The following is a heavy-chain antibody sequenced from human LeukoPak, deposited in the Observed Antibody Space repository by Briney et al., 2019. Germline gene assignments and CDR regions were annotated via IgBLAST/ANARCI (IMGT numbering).Heavy chain of an antibody. V-gene: IGHV6-1*01. CDR2: TYYRSKWYN. D-gene: IGHD3-16*01. J-gene: IGHJ4*02. Sequence: SQTLSLTCAISGDSVPSNTAAWNWIRQSPSRGLEWLGRTYYRSKWYNNYAVSVKSRITINPDTSKNQFSLQLNSVTPEDTAVYFCARDQTGDLQFDYWGQGTLVTVSS. CDR3: ARDQTGDLQFDY. CDR1: GDSVPSNTAA.